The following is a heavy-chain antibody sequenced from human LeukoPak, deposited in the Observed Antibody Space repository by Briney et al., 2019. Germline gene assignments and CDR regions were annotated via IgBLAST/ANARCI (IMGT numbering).Heavy chain of an antibody. CDR1: GFTFSNAW. V-gene: IGHV3-7*04. D-gene: IGHD3-22*01. Sequence: GGSLRLSCAASGFTFSNAWMTWVRQAPGKGLEWVAHIKKDGSEKYYVDSVKGRFTISRDNGKNSLYLQMNSLRAEDTAVYYCARAGHYYDSSGYAYWGQGTLVTVSS. CDR3: ARAGHYYDSSGYAY. J-gene: IGHJ4*02. CDR2: IKKDGSEK.